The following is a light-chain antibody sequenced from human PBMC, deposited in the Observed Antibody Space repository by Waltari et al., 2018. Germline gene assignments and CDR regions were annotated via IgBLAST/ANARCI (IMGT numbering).Light chain of an antibody. Sequence: QSVLTQPSSVSGAPGQRVTTSCTGSHSNIGANFDVHWYQQLPGAAPKLLIYGNTYRPSGVPARFSASPSGTSASLAITGLQPEDEAYYYCQSYDPDLTASVFGGGTLVTVL. J-gene: IGLJ7*01. CDR3: QSYDPDLTASV. CDR1: HSNIGANFD. CDR2: GNT. V-gene: IGLV1-40*01.